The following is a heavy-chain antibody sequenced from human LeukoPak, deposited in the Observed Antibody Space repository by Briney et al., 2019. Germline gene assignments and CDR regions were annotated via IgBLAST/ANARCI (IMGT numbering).Heavy chain of an antibody. J-gene: IGHJ4*02. CDR1: GFTFSSYW. CDR3: ARPKSDY. CDR2: IKEDGSDK. V-gene: IGHV3-7*01. Sequence: GGSLRLSCAASGFTFSSYWMTWVRQTPGKGPEWVANIKEDGSDKYYADSMKGRFTISRDNAKKSLYLQLNSLRVEDTAVYYCARPKSDYWGQGTLVTVSS.